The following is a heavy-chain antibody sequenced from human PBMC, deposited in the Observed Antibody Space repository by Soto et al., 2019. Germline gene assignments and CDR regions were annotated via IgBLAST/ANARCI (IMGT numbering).Heavy chain of an antibody. D-gene: IGHD2-2*01. V-gene: IGHV3-23*01. CDR1: GFAFSSYA. CDR2: ISGSGGRI. Sequence: QPGGSLILSCAASGFAFSSYAMSWVRQAPGKGLDWVSVISGSGGRIYNADSVKGRFTISRDNFKNTLSLQMNSLRAEDTAVYYCAKTADCSITSCYDFYYYGMDVWGQGTTVTVSS. J-gene: IGHJ6*02. CDR3: AKTADCSITSCYDFYYYGMDV.